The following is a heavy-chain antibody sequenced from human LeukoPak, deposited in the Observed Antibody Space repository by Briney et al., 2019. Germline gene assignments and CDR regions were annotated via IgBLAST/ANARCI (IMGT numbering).Heavy chain of an antibody. CDR3: TRGGPEGSGYSYGSHDY. CDR1: GFTVTGYY. D-gene: IGHD5-18*01. V-gene: IGHV1-2*02. J-gene: IGHJ4*02. CDR2: INPNSGAT. Sequence: ASVKVSCKASGFTVTGYYMHWVRQAPGQGLGWMGWINPNSGATNYAQKFQGRVTMTRDTSISTVYMELSRLRSDDTAVYYCTRGGPEGSGYSYGSHDYWGQGTLVTVSS.